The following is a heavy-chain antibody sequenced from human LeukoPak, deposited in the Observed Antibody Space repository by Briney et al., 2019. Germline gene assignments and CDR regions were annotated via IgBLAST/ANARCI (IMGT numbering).Heavy chain of an antibody. CDR3: AKDLDYSNPSWFDP. V-gene: IGHV3-53*05. Sequence: PGGSLRLSCAASGFTVSSNYMSWVRQAPGKGLEWVSVIYSGGSTYYADSVKGRFTISRDDSKNTQYLQMNSLRAEDTAVYYCAKDLDYSNPSWFDPWGQGTLVTVSS. CDR1: GFTVSSNY. J-gene: IGHJ5*02. D-gene: IGHD4-11*01. CDR2: IYSGGST.